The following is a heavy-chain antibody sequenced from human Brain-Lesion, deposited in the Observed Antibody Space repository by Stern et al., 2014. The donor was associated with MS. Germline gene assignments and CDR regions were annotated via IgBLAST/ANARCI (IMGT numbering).Heavy chain of an antibody. CDR2: FVPEDGET. Sequence: MQLVESGAEVKKPGASVKVSCKVSGYTLTELSMHWVRQAPRKGLEWMGGFVPEDGETIYAQKFQGRVTMTEDTSTDTAYMELSSLRSEDTAVYYCATLSPGAGGNYYRHFDYWGQGILVTVSS. CDR1: GYTLTELS. CDR3: ATLSPGAGGNYYRHFDY. J-gene: IGHJ4*02. D-gene: IGHD1-26*01. V-gene: IGHV1-24*01.